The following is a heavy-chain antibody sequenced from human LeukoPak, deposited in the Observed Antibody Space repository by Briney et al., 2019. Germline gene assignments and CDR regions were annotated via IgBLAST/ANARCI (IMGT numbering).Heavy chain of an antibody. V-gene: IGHV3-48*02. D-gene: IGHD5-12*01. CDR2: ISSNSSTI. J-gene: IGHJ5*02. Sequence: GGSLRLSCAAYGFTFSSYSMNWVRQAPGKGLECVSYISSNSSTIYYADSVKGRFTISRDNAKNSLYLQMNSLRDEDTAVYYCARGDIVATLPRGWFDPWGQGTLVTVSS. CDR1: GFTFSSYS. CDR3: ARGDIVATLPRGWFDP.